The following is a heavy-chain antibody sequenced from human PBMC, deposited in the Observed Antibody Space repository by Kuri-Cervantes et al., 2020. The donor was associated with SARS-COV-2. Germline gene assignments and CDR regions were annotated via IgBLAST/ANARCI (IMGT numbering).Heavy chain of an antibody. D-gene: IGHD2-2*01. Sequence: GESLKISCAASGFTFSSYGMHWVRQAPGKGLEWISYISSSSSTIYYADSVKGRFTISRDNAKNSLYLQMNSLRAEDTAVYYCARDCSSTSCYFGSAGDFDYWGQGTLVTVSS. CDR2: ISSSSSTI. CDR1: GFTFSSYG. CDR3: ARDCSSTSCYFGSAGDFDY. J-gene: IGHJ4*02. V-gene: IGHV3-48*01.